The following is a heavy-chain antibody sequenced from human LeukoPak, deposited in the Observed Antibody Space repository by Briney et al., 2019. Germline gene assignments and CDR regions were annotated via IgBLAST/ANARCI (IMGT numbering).Heavy chain of an antibody. CDR3: ARGVPGGSDWLPYYFDY. CDR2: IYYSGST. J-gene: IGHJ4*02. V-gene: IGHV4-31*03. D-gene: IGHD3-9*01. CDR1: GGSISSGGYY. Sequence: PSQTLSLTCTVSGGSISSGGYYWSWIRQHPGKGLEWIGYIYYSGSTYYNPSLKSRVTISVDTSKNQFSLKLSSVTAADTAVYYCARGVPGGSDWLPYYFDYWGQGTLVTVSS.